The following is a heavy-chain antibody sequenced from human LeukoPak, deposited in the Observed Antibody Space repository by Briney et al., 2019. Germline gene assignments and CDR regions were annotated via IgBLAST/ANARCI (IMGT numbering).Heavy chain of an antibody. J-gene: IGHJ4*02. D-gene: IGHD3-10*01. Sequence: SGGSLRLSCAASGFTFSTYAMSWVRQAPGKGLEWVSTISGSGGSTYYADSVKGRFTISRDNSKNTLYLQMNSLRAEDTAVYYCAKETPYYGSGSLFDYWGQGTLVTVSS. CDR1: GFTFSTYA. CDR3: AKETPYYGSGSLFDY. CDR2: ISGSGGST. V-gene: IGHV3-23*01.